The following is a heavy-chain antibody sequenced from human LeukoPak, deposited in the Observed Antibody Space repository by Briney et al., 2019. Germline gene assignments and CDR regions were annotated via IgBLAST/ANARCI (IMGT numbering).Heavy chain of an antibody. CDR1: GGSFSGYY. V-gene: IGHV4-34*01. CDR2: INHSGST. J-gene: IGHJ4*02. Sequence: PSETLSLTCAVYGGSFSGYYWSWIRQPPGKGLEWIGEINHSGSTNYNPSLKSRVTISVDTSKNQFSLKLSSVTDADTAVYYCASRDGYNSLNSWGQGTLVTVSS. CDR3: ASRDGYNSLNS. D-gene: IGHD5-12*01.